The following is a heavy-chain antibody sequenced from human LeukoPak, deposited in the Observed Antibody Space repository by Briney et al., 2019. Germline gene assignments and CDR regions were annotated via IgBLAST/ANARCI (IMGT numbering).Heavy chain of an antibody. D-gene: IGHD4-11*01. CDR3: ARDDNYGIFVNVDY. J-gene: IGHJ4*02. CDR2: ISTSTGDT. Sequence: ASVKVSCKAFGCTFTKEAISWVRQAPGQGLEWMGWISTSTGDTKYTQKFQGRVTLTTDTSTSTAYMELSSLRSDDTAVYYCARDDNYGIFVNVDYWGQGTLVTVSS. V-gene: IGHV1-18*01. CDR1: GCTFTKEA.